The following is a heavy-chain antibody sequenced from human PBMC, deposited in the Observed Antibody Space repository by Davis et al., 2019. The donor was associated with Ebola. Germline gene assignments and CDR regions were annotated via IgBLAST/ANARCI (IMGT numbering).Heavy chain of an antibody. Sequence: GESLKISCSASGFTFSSYAMHWVRQAPGKGLEYVSAISSNGGSTYYADSVKGRFTISRDNSKNTLYLQMSSLRAEDTAVYYCVKEDCSSTSCYYDYWGQGTLVTVSS. CDR3: VKEDCSSTSCYYDY. V-gene: IGHV3-64D*08. CDR2: ISSNGGST. J-gene: IGHJ4*02. CDR1: GFTFSSYA. D-gene: IGHD2-2*01.